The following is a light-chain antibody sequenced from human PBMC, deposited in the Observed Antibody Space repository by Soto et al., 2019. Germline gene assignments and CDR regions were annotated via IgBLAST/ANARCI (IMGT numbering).Light chain of an antibody. CDR2: KES. Sequence: DIQMTQSPSTLSASVVDSVTITCRASQSISSGLAWYKQKPGKAPKLLIYKESSLESGVPSRFSGSGSGTEFTLTISSLQPDDFATYYCQQYNSYSRTFGQGTKVEIK. CDR3: QQYNSYSRT. V-gene: IGKV1-5*03. CDR1: QSISSG. J-gene: IGKJ1*01.